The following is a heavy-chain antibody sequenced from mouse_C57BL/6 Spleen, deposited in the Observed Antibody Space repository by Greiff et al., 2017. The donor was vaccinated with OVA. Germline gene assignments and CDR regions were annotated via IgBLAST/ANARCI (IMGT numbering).Heavy chain of an antibody. CDR1: GYTFTDYY. CDR3: ARALDYYGSSYGY. D-gene: IGHD1-1*01. V-gene: IGHV1-76*01. CDR2: IYPGSGNT. Sequence: QVQLQQSGAELVRPGASVKLSCKASGYTFTDYYINWVKQRPGQGLEWIARIYPGSGNTYYNEKFKGKATLTAEQSSSTAYMPLSSLTSEDSAVYFCARALDYYGSSYGYWGQGTTLTVSS. J-gene: IGHJ2*01.